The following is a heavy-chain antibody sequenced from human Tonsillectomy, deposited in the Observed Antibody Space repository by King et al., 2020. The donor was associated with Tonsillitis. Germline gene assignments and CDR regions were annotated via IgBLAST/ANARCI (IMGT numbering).Heavy chain of an antibody. D-gene: IGHD4-17*01. Sequence: EVQLVESGGGLVQPGGSLRLSCAASGFTFSSYWMHWVRQVPGKGLVWVSRINRDGSSTNYADSVKGRFTISRDKAKNTLYLQMNSLRAEDTAVYYWAKDYGDRYYFDYWGQGTLVTVSS. V-gene: IGHV3-74*01. CDR1: GFTFSSYW. J-gene: IGHJ4*02. CDR3: AKDYGDRYYFDY. CDR2: INRDGSST.